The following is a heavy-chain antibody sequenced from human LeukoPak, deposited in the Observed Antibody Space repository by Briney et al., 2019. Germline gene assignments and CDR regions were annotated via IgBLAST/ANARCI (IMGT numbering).Heavy chain of an antibody. Sequence: SETLSLTCTVSGVSISSYYWSWIRQPPGKGLEWIGYIYYSGSTNYSPSLKSRVTISLDTSKNQLSLKLRSVTAADTAVYYCAGHHPRNTVDFWGQGTLVTVSS. CDR3: AGHHPRNTVDF. V-gene: IGHV4-59*08. CDR2: IYYSGST. D-gene: IGHD2/OR15-2a*01. CDR1: GVSISSYY. J-gene: IGHJ4*02.